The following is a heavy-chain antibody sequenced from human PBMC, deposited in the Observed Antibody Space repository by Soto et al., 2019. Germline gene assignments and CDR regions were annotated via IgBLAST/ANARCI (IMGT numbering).Heavy chain of an antibody. J-gene: IGHJ4*02. CDR3: ARVGAYCTGSSCFDS. D-gene: IGHD2-8*02. V-gene: IGHV1-69*13. CDR2: IIPIFGTA. Sequence: SVKVSCKASGGTFSSYAISWVRQAPGQGLEWMGGIIPIFGTANYAQKFQGRVTITADESTSTAYVELRSLRSDDTAVYYCARVGAYCTGSSCFDSWGQGTLVTVSS. CDR1: GGTFSSYA.